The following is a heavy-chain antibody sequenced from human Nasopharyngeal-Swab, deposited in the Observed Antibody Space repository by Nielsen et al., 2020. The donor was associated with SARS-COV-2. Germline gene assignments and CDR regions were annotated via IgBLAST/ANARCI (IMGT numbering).Heavy chain of an antibody. D-gene: IGHD1-26*01. Sequence: GESLKISCAASGCDFSTYAMSWVRQAPGKGLEWVSALSANGGRTYYADSVKGRFTISRDNSKNTLYLQMNTLRAEDTAVYYCAKDRAWGLDYWGQGTLVTVSS. J-gene: IGHJ4*02. CDR2: LSANGGRT. CDR1: GCDFSTYA. V-gene: IGHV3-23*01. CDR3: AKDRAWGLDY.